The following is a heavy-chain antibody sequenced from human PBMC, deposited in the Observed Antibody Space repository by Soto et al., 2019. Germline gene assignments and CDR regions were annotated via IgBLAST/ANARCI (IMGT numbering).Heavy chain of an antibody. CDR3: LTGGM. Sequence: PGGSLRLSCTVSGFTFNNASTTWVRQAPGKELEWGGPIKSKCEIRITDHAAPVKGRFAISKDESKNTLSLRMNSLETEDTVVNFCLTGGM. CDR2: IKSKCEIRIT. CDR1: GFTFNNAS. V-gene: IGHV3-15*01. J-gene: IGHJ6*01.